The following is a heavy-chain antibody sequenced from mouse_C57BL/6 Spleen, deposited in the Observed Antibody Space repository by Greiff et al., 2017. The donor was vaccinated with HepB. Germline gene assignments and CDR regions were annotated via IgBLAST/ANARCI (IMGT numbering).Heavy chain of an antibody. V-gene: IGHV1-64*01. CDR3: ARVGYSNDGGMDY. CDR2: IHPNSGST. D-gene: IGHD2-12*01. CDR1: GYTFTSYW. J-gene: IGHJ4*01. Sequence: QVQLQQPGAELVKPGASVKLSCKASGYTFTSYWMHWVKQRPGQGLEWIGMIHPNSGSTNYNEKFKSKATLNVDKSSSTAYMQLSSLTSEDSAVYYCARVGYSNDGGMDYWGEGTSVTVSS.